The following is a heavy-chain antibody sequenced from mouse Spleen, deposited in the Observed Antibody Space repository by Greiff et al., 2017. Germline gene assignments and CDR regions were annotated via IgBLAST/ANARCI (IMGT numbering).Heavy chain of an antibody. CDR1: GFTFTDYY. V-gene: IGHV7-3*01. D-gene: IGHD1-1*02. Sequence: EVQLVESGGGLVQPGGSLSLSCAASGFTFTDYYMSWVRPPPGKALEWLGFISNKANGYTTEYSASVKGRFTISRDTSQSILYLQMNALRAEDSATYYCARYDGSYGYFDVWGAGTTVTVSS. CDR3: ARYDGSYGYFDV. J-gene: IGHJ1*01. CDR2: ISNKANGYTT.